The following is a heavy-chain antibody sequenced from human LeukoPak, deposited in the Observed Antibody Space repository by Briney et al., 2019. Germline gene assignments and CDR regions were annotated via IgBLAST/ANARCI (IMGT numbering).Heavy chain of an antibody. CDR3: ARALGGWSRRVGAFDI. J-gene: IGHJ3*02. D-gene: IGHD2-15*01. CDR2: IYYSGST. V-gene: IGHV4-59*01. CDR1: DGSISSYY. Sequence: SETLSLTCTVSDGSISSYYWRWIRQPPGKGLEWIGYIYYSGSTNYNPSLKSRVTISVDTSKNQFSLKLSSVTAAATAVYYCARALGGWSRRVGAFDIWGQGTMVTVSS.